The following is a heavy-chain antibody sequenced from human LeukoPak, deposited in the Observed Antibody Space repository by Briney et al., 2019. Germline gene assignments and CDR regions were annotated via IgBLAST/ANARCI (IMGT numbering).Heavy chain of an antibody. D-gene: IGHD3-22*01. J-gene: IGHJ3*02. CDR3: AKDRAHKYYYDSSSYYHDAFDI. V-gene: IGHV3-48*01. CDR2: ISSSGSTI. CDR1: GFTFSSYS. Sequence: PGGSLRLSCAASGFTFSSYSMNWVRQAPGKGLEWVSYISSSGSTIYYADSVKGRFTVSRDNSKNTLYLQMNSLRAEDTAVYYCAKDRAHKYYYDSSSYYHDAFDIWGQGTMVTVSS.